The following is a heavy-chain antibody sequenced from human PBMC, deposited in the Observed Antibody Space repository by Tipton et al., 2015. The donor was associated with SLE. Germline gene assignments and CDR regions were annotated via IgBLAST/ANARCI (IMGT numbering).Heavy chain of an antibody. J-gene: IGHJ4*02. CDR3: ARRRGSSWYEDYFDY. Sequence: TLSLTCTVSGGSISSHYWRWSRRPPGKALEWIAYINYSGSTNYNPPLKSRVTMSVDTSKNQLSLKLSSVTAADTAVYYCARRRGSSWYEDYFDYWGQGTLVTVSS. CDR2: INYSGST. D-gene: IGHD6-13*01. V-gene: IGHV4-59*11. CDR1: GGSISSHY.